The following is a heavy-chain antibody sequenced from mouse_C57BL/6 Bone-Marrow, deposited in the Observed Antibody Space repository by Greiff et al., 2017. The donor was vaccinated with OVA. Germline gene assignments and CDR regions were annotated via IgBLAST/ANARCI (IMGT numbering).Heavy chain of an antibody. V-gene: IGHV1-52*01. D-gene: IGHD1-1*01. CDR3: ARREGGYYGSSYWYFDV. CDR2: IDPSDSET. Sequence: QVQLQQPGAELVRPGSSVKLSCKASGYTFTSYWMHWVKQRPIQGLEWIGNIDPSDSETHYNQKFKDKATLTVDKSSSTAYMQLSSLTSEDSAVYYCARREGGYYGSSYWYFDVWGTGTTVTVSS. J-gene: IGHJ1*03. CDR1: GYTFTSYW.